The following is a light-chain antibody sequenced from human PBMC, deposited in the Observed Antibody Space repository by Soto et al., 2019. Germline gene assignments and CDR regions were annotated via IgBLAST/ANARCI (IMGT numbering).Light chain of an antibody. CDR3: QSYDSSLSGYV. CDR1: SSDIGGYKY. CDR2: EVN. Sequence: QSALTQPASVSGSPGQSITISCTGTSSDIGGYKYVSWYQHHPGRAPKFIIYEVNNRPSGVSNRFSGSKSGNTASLAIAGLQAEDEGDYYCQSYDSSLSGYVFGTGTKVTVL. J-gene: IGLJ1*01. V-gene: IGLV2-14*01.